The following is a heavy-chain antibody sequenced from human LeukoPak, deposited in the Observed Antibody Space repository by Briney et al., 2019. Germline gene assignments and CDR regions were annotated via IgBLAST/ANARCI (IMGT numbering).Heavy chain of an antibody. J-gene: IGHJ4*02. CDR1: GYTFTSYY. Sequence: ASVKVSCKTSGYTFTSYYMHWVRQDPGQGLEWMGIINPSGGSTSYAQKFQGRVTMTRDTSTSTVYMELSSLRSEDTAVYYCARGDYSYYYDSSGYPDYWGQGTLVTVSS. CDR3: ARGDYSYYYDSSGYPDY. CDR2: INPSGGST. D-gene: IGHD3-22*01. V-gene: IGHV1-46*01.